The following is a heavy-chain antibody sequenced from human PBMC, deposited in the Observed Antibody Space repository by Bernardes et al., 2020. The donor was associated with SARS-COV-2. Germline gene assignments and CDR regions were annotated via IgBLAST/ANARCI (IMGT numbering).Heavy chain of an antibody. CDR2: IYYSGST. D-gene: IGHD2-21*02. V-gene: IGHV4-39*01. CDR1: GGSISSSSYY. CDR3: ARRSRHIVVVTASPNYYFDY. Sequence: SETLSLTCTVSGGSISSSSYYWGWIRQPPGKGLEWIGRIYYSGSTYYNPSLKSRVTISVDTSKNQFSLKLSSVTAADTAVYYCARRSRHIVVVTASPNYYFDYWGQGTLVTVSS. J-gene: IGHJ4*02.